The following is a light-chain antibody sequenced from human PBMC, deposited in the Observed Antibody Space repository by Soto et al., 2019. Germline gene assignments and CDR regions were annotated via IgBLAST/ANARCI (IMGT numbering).Light chain of an antibody. V-gene: IGKV3D-20*02. CDR2: EAS. Sequence: EIVMTQSPATLSVSPGERATLSCRASQSVSSSYLAWYQQKPGQAPGLLIYEASTITTGIPARFSGSGSGTEFTLTLSSLEPEDFAVYYCQQHAHWPLTFGGGTKVDIK. CDR3: QQHAHWPLT. J-gene: IGKJ4*01. CDR1: QSVSSSY.